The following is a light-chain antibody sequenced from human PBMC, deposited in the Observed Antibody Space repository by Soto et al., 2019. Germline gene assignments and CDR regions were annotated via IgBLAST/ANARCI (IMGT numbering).Light chain of an antibody. Sequence: QAVLTQPPLVSGAPGQRVTISCTGSSSNIGAGYDVHWYQQLPGTAPKLLIYDNSNRPSGVPDRFSGSKSGTSASLAITGLRAEDEADYYCQSYDSRRSPWVFGGGTKLTVL. CDR2: DNS. CDR3: QSYDSRRSPWV. V-gene: IGLV1-40*01. CDR1: SSNIGAGYD. J-gene: IGLJ3*02.